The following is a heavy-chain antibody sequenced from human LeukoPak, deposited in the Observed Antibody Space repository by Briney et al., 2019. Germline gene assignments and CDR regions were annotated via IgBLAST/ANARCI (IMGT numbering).Heavy chain of an antibody. D-gene: IGHD3-9*01. CDR1: DSFTSYG. J-gene: IGHJ4*02. V-gene: IGHV1-18*01. Sequence: VASVKVSCTASDSFTSYGISCVRQPPGQGLEWMGWISTYNGNTNYARKLQGRVTMTTATSTSTANMELRSLRSGETAVYYCVGDILREFDYCGQGNLVTVSS. CDR2: ISTYNGNT. CDR3: VGDILREFDY.